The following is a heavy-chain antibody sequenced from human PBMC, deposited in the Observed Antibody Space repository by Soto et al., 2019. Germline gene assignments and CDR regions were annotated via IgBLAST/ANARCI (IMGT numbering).Heavy chain of an antibody. CDR1: GGTFSSYA. V-gene: IGHV1-18*01. CDR3: AREGYCSGGSCYRRGYWFDP. Sequence: ASVKVSCKASGGTFSSYAISWVRQAPGQGLEWMGWISAYNGNTNYAQKLQGRVTMTTDTSTSTAYMELRSLRSDDTAVYYCAREGYCSGGSCYRRGYWFDPWGQGTLVTVSS. J-gene: IGHJ5*02. D-gene: IGHD2-15*01. CDR2: ISAYNGNT.